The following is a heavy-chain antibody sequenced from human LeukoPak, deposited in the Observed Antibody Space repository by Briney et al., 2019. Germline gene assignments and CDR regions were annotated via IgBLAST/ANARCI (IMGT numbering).Heavy chain of an antibody. D-gene: IGHD6-19*01. CDR2: ISGSGGST. CDR3: AKDAYSSGWLNWFDP. V-gene: IGHV3-23*01. Sequence: PGGSLRLSCAASGFTFSSYAMSGVRHAPGKGLEWVSAISGSGGSTYYAYSVKGRFTISRDNSKNTLYLQMNSQRAEDTAVYYCAKDAYSSGWLNWFDPWGQGTLVTVSS. CDR1: GFTFSSYA. J-gene: IGHJ5*02.